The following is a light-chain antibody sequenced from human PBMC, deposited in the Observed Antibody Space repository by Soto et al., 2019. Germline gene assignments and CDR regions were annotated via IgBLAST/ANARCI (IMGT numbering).Light chain of an antibody. J-gene: IGKJ1*01. CDR3: QHYNSYSEA. CDR2: KAS. CDR1: QTISIW. Sequence: DIQMTQSPSTLSVSVADRVIISCRASQTISIWLAWYKQKPGKAPKLLIYKASTLKSGVPSRFSGSGSGTEFTLTISSLQPDDFATYYCQHYNSYSEAFGQGTKVDIK. V-gene: IGKV1-5*03.